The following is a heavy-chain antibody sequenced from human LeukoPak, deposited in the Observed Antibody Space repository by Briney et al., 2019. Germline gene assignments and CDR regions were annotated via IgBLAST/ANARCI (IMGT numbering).Heavy chain of an antibody. CDR1: GGSISTNHYW. CDR3: ATNNMRVPGDS. V-gene: IGHV4-4*02. CDR2: IYHSGTS. Sequence: SGTLSLTCAVSGGSISTNHYWWSWVRQPPGKGLEWIGEIYHSGTSTYTSSLTSRVTISVDKSKNQFSLELTSVTAADTAIYYCATNNMRVPGDSWGQGTLVTVSS. D-gene: IGHD3-22*01. J-gene: IGHJ4*02.